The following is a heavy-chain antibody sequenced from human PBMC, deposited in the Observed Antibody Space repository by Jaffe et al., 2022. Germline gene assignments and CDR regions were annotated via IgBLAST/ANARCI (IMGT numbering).Heavy chain of an antibody. CDR1: GFTFSSYE. D-gene: IGHD1-26*01. J-gene: IGHJ4*02. CDR3: AREVGAQLSSSHFDY. Sequence: EVQLVESGGGLVQPGGSLRLSCAASGFTFSSYEMNWVRQAPGKGLEWVSYISSSGSSIYYADSVKGRFTISRDNAKNSLFLQMNSLTAEDTAVYYCAREVGAQLSSSHFDYWGQGILVTVSS. CDR2: ISSSGSSI. V-gene: IGHV3-48*03.